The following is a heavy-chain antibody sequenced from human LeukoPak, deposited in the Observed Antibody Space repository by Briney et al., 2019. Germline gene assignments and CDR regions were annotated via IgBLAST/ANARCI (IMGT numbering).Heavy chain of an antibody. D-gene: IGHD6-13*01. J-gene: IGHJ6*03. CDR2: ISGSGGSL. Sequence: GGSLRLSCAASEFTFSSYAMSWVRQAPGKGLEWVSTISGSGGSLYYTVSVKGRFTISRHNSKSTLYLQMNSLRAEDTAVYYCARDEYSCSWPLIYYYYYYYMDVWGKGTTVTVSS. CDR3: ARDEYSCSWPLIYYYYYYYMDV. V-gene: IGHV3-23*01. CDR1: EFTFSSYA.